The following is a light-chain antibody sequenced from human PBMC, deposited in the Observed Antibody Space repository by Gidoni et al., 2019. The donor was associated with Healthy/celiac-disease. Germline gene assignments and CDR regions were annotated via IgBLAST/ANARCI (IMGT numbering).Light chain of an antibody. J-gene: IGLJ3*02. Sequence: QSALTPPRSVSASPGQSVTISCTGTSSDVGGYNYVSWYQQHPGKAPKLMTYDVSKRPSGVPDRFAGSKSGNTASLTISGRQAEDEADYYCCSYAGSYTRVFGGGTKPTVL. CDR3: CSYAGSYTRV. V-gene: IGLV2-11*01. CDR1: SSDVGGYNY. CDR2: DVS.